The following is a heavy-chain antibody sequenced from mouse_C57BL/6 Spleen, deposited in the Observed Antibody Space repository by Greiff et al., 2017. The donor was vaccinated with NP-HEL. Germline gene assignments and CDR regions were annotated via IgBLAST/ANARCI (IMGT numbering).Heavy chain of an antibody. J-gene: IGHJ3*01. CDR2: ISSGSSTI. CDR1: GFTFSDYG. Sequence: EVKLQESGGGLVKPGGSLKLSCAASGFTFSDYGMHWVRQAPEKGLEWVAYISSGSSTIYYADTVKGRFTISRDNAKNTLFLQMTSLRSEDTAMYYCAKGSWAWFAYWGQGTLVTVSA. V-gene: IGHV5-17*01. CDR3: AKGSWAWFAY.